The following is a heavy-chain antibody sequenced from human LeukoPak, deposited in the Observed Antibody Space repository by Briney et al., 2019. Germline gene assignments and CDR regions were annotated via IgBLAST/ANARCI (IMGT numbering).Heavy chain of an antibody. Sequence: PSGTLSLTCAVSGGSISSSNWWSWVRQPPGKGLEWIGEIYHSGSTNYNPSLKSRVTISVDKSKNQFSLKLSSVTAADTAVYYCARDSLMITFGGAEDYYFDYWGQGTLVTVSS. CDR2: IYHSGST. CDR1: GGSISSSNW. J-gene: IGHJ4*02. CDR3: ARDSLMITFGGAEDYYFDY. V-gene: IGHV4-4*02. D-gene: IGHD3-16*01.